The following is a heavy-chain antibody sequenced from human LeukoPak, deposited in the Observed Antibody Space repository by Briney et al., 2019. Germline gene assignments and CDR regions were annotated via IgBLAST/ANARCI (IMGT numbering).Heavy chain of an antibody. D-gene: IGHD4-23*01. V-gene: IGHV3-48*04. J-gene: IGHJ3*02. CDR3: AKPYGGNEIDAFDI. Sequence: GGSLRLSCAASGFTFSSYSMNWVRQAPGKGLEWVSYISSSSTIYYADSVKGRFTISRDNAKNSLYLQMNSLRAEDTAVYYCAKPYGGNEIDAFDIWGQGTMVTVSS. CDR1: GFTFSSYS. CDR2: ISSSSTI.